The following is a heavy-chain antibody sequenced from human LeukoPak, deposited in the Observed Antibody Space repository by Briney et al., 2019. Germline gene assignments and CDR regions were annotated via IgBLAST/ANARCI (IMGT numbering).Heavy chain of an antibody. CDR3: ARNWGSVYYDSSGILDY. Sequence: GRSLRLSCAASGFTFSSYAMHWVRQAPGKGLEWVAVISYDGNNKYYADSVKGRFTISRDNSKNTLYLQMNSLRAEDTAVYYCARNWGSVYYDSSGILDYWGQGTLVTVSS. CDR1: GFTFSSYA. D-gene: IGHD3-22*01. CDR2: ISYDGNNK. J-gene: IGHJ4*02. V-gene: IGHV3-30-3*01.